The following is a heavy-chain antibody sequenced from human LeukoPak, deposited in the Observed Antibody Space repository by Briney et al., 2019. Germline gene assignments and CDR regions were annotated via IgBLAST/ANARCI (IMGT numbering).Heavy chain of an antibody. CDR3: ARDHDWDYMDV. CDR1: GFSFTTYW. Sequence: GGSLRLSCAASGFSFTTYWMGWIRQAPGKGLEWVANIKQDGTEKYYVDSVKGRFTISRDNAKNSLYLQMSSLRAEDTAVYYCARDHDWDYMDVWGKGTTVTVSS. V-gene: IGHV3-7*01. J-gene: IGHJ6*03. CDR2: IKQDGTEK. D-gene: IGHD3-9*01.